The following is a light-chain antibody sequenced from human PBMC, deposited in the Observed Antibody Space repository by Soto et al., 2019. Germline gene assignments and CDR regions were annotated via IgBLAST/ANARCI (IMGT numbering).Light chain of an antibody. CDR1: QILLHNNGYNY. CDR2: EVS. V-gene: IGKV2D-29*02. CDR3: MQSTQLPPT. Sequence: DIVMTQSPFSRPVTPGDPASISFRSSQILLHNNGYNYLNWYLQKPGHSPQLLIYEVSTRVSGVPDRFSGSGSGTDFTLEISRVETDDVGIYYCMQSTQLPPTFGQGTRLEI. J-gene: IGKJ5*01.